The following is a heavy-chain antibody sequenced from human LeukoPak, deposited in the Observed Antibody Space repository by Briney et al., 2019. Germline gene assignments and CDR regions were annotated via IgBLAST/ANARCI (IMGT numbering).Heavy chain of an antibody. Sequence: GESLKISCKGSGYSFTSYWIGWVRQMPGKGLEWMGIIYPGDSDTRYSPSLQGQVTISADKSISTAYLQWSSLKASDTAMYYCARQVVAAPLTMVRGPMDVWGQGTTVTVSS. D-gene: IGHD3-10*01. CDR1: GYSFTSYW. J-gene: IGHJ6*02. CDR3: ARQVVAAPLTMVRGPMDV. CDR2: IYPGDSDT. V-gene: IGHV5-51*01.